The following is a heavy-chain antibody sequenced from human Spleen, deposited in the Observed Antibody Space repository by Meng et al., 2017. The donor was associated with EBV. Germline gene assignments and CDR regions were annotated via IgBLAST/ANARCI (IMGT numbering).Heavy chain of an antibody. J-gene: IGHJ4*02. CDR3: ARDAMTAVITAAASNIDS. CDR2: INHSGIT. V-gene: IGHV4-34*02. D-gene: IGHD4-11*01. CDR1: GGSFSNYS. Sequence: QVQLQRWGAGLVKPSETLSLTCAVYGGSFSNYSWSWIRQPPGKGLEWIGEINHSGITNYNPYLKSRVTISEDRSKNQFSLKLSPVTAADTAVYYCARDAMTAVITAAASNIDSWGQGTLVTVSS.